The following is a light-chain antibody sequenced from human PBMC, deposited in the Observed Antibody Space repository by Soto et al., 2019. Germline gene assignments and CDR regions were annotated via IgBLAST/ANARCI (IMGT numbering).Light chain of an antibody. CDR3: CSYAGSSTFYV. CDR2: EVS. J-gene: IGLJ1*01. V-gene: IGLV2-23*02. Sequence: QSVLTQSASVSGSPGQSITISCTGTSSDVGNYNLVSWYQQYPGKAPKLMIYEVSKRPSGVSNRFSGSKSGNTASLTISGLQAEDEADYYCCSYAGSSTFYVFGTGTKLTVL. CDR1: SSDVGNYNL.